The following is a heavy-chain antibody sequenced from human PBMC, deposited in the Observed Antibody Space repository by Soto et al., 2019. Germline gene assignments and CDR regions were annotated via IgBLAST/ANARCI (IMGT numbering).Heavy chain of an antibody. CDR2: VKDGGHT. CDR1: CGSLSGYY. CDR3: ACGKEGVVATH. Sequence: QVQLQQWGAGLLKPSETLSLNCAVTCGSLSGYYWSWIRHPPGKGLEWIGEVKDGGHTNYSPSLRGRVTLSSATSNHHFSLRLDSVTAADMGVYYGACGKEGVVATHWDHLSLVTVSS. D-gene: IGHD5-12*01. J-gene: IGHJ4*01. V-gene: IGHV4-34*01.